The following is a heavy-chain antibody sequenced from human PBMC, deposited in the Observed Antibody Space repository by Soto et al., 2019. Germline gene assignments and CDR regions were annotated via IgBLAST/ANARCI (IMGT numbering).Heavy chain of an antibody. Sequence: PSETLSLTCAVSGGSISSSNWWSWVRQPPGKGLEWIGEIYHSGSTNYNPSLKSRVTISVDKSKNQFSLKPSSVTAADTAVYYCARASYGSGSYYNGLDYWGQGTLVTVSS. CDR2: IYHSGST. J-gene: IGHJ4*02. CDR3: ARASYGSGSYYNGLDY. D-gene: IGHD3-10*01. CDR1: GGSISSSNW. V-gene: IGHV4-4*02.